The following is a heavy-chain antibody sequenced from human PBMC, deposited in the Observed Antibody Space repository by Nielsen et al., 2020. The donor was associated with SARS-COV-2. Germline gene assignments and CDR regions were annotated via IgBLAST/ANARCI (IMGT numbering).Heavy chain of an antibody. V-gene: IGHV1-2*06. CDR1: GGTFSSYA. D-gene: IGHD1-1*01. J-gene: IGHJ6*02. CDR3: ARQRPLYKSMDV. Sequence: ASVKVSCKASGGTFSSYAISWVRQAPGQGLEWMGRINPNSGGTNYAQKFQGRVTMTRDTSISTAYMELSRLRSDDTAVYYCARQRPLYKSMDVWGQGTTVTVSS. CDR2: INPNSGGT.